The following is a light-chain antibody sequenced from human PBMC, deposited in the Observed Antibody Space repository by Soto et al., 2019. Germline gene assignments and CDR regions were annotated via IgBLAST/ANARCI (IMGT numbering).Light chain of an antibody. CDR1: QSVSSSN. CDR3: QQYDRSPPVT. J-gene: IGKJ5*01. Sequence: ETVLTQSPGTLSFSPCERATLSCRASQSVSSSNLVWYRQKPGQAPRLLIYGASTRAAGIPDRFSGSGCGTDFTLTISRLVPEDFAVYYCQQYDRSPPVTFGQGTRLEIK. CDR2: GAS. V-gene: IGKV3-20*01.